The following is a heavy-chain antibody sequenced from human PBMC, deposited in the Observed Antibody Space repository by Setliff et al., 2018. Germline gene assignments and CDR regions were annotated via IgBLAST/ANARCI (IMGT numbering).Heavy chain of an antibody. J-gene: IGHJ4*02. D-gene: IGHD2-8*01. V-gene: IGHV1-18*01. CDR3: LRLVRYCSRTSCQRTSGDEV. CDR1: GYTFTESI. CDR2: IGVYSGNT. Sequence: GASVKVSCKASGYTFTESIVSWVRQAPGQGLEWLGWIGVYSGNTYTAQRFRGRVTMTTDTSTNMAYLELRGLRSDDTAVYYCLRLVRYCSRTSCQRTSGDEVWGQGTLVTVSS.